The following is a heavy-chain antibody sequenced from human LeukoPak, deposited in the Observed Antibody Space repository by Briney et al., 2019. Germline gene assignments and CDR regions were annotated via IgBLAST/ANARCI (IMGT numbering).Heavy chain of an antibody. CDR2: ISTSSSTI. Sequence: GGSLRLSCAASGFTFSNYNMNWVRQAPRKGLEWVSYISTSSSTIYYADSVRGRFTISRDNAKNSLYLQMNSLRAEDTAVYYCATGLVYWGQGTLVTVSS. V-gene: IGHV3-48*01. J-gene: IGHJ4*02. CDR3: ATGLVY. CDR1: GFTFSNYN.